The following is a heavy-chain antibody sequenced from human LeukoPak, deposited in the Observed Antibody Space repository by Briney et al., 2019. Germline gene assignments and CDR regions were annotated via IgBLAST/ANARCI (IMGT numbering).Heavy chain of an antibody. J-gene: IGHJ5*02. CDR3: ARRAVAGTTDP. D-gene: IGHD6-19*01. CDR1: GYTFTSYY. V-gene: IGHV1-46*01. Sequence: ASVKVSCKASGYTFTSYYMHWARQAPGQGLEWMGIINPSGGSTSYAQKFQGRVTMTRDTSTSTVYMELSSLRSEDTAVYYCARRAVAGTTDPWGQGTLVTVSS. CDR2: INPSGGST.